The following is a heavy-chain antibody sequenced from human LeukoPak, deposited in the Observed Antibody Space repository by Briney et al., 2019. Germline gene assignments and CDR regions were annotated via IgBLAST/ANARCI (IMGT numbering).Heavy chain of an antibody. CDR1: GFTFDSHT. CDR3: ARAGFTFSDYFGSFFDY. CDR2: ISGSSTSV. Sequence: GGSLRLSCAASGFTFDSHTVIWVRQAPGKGLQWVASISGSSTSVFYADPVKGRFTISRDNAKNSLYLQMNSLRAEDTAVYYCARAGFTFSDYFGSFFDYWGQGTLVTVSS. D-gene: IGHD3-10*01. V-gene: IGHV3-21*06. J-gene: IGHJ4*02.